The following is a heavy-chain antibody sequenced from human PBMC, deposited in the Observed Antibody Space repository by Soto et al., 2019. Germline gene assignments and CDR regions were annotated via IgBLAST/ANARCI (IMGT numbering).Heavy chain of an antibody. V-gene: IGHV1-69*13. J-gene: IGHJ6*02. CDR1: GVTFSSYA. D-gene: IGHD6-13*01. Sequence: GASVKVSCKASGVTFSSYAISWVRQAPGQGLEWMGGIIPIFGTANYAQKFQGRVTITADESTSTAYMELSSLRSEDTAVYYCARDGAAALTRGMDVWGQGTTVTVSS. CDR3: ARDGAAALTRGMDV. CDR2: IIPIFGTA.